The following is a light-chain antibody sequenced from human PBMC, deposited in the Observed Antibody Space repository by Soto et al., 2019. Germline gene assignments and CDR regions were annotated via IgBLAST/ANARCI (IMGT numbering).Light chain of an antibody. Sequence: EIVLTQSPATLSLSPGERATLSCRASQSVSIYLAWYQQKPGQAPRLLIYDASNRATGIPARFSGSGSGTDFTLTISSLEPEDFAVYSCQQRSDGPLTFGGGTKVEIK. CDR2: DAS. V-gene: IGKV3-11*01. CDR3: QQRSDGPLT. J-gene: IGKJ4*01. CDR1: QSVSIY.